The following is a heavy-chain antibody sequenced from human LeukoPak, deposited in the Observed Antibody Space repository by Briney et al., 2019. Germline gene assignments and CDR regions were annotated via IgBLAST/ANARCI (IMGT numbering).Heavy chain of an antibody. V-gene: IGHV1-2*04. Sequence: ASVKVSCKASGYTFTGYYMHWVRQAPGQGLEWMGWINPNSGGTNYAQKFQGWVTMTRDTSISTAYMELSRLRSDDTAVYYCARARGYSYGITPNYFDYWGQGTLVTVFS. D-gene: IGHD5-18*01. CDR3: ARARGYSYGITPNYFDY. J-gene: IGHJ4*02. CDR2: INPNSGGT. CDR1: GYTFTGYY.